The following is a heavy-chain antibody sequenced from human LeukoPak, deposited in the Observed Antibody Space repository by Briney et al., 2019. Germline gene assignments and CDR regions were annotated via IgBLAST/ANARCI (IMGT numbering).Heavy chain of an antibody. V-gene: IGHV1-69*04. Sequence: ASVKVSCKASGGTFSSYAISWVRQAPGQGLEWMGRIIPILGIANYAQKFQGRVTITADKSTSTAYMELSSLRSDDTAVYYCARGGCSSTSCYYFDYWGQGTLVTVSS. CDR2: IIPILGIA. D-gene: IGHD2-2*01. CDR1: GGTFSSYA. CDR3: ARGGCSSTSCYYFDY. J-gene: IGHJ4*02.